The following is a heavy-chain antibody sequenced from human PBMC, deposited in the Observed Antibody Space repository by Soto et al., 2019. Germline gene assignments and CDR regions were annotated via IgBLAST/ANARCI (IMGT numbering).Heavy chain of an antibody. CDR1: GDSVSSGIYY. Sequence: QVQLKESGPGLLKPSQTLSLTCTVSGDSVSSGIYYWSWIRQPPGKGLEWIGYIYYSGSTYYNPSLNSRLSMSLDKSANQFSLKVSSVTAADTAMYYCATESSGSSPLHFDYWGQGTLVTVSS. CDR2: IYYSGST. J-gene: IGHJ4*02. D-gene: IGHD3-22*01. CDR3: ATESSGSSPLHFDY. V-gene: IGHV4-30-4*01.